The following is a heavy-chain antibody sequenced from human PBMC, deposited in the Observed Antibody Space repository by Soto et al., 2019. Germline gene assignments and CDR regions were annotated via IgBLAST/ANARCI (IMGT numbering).Heavy chain of an antibody. CDR1: GFTFSSYS. Sequence: GGSLRLSCAASGFTFSSYSMNWVRQAPGKGLEWVSSISSSSSYIYYADSVKGRFTISRDNAKNSLYLQMNSLRAEDTAVYYCARDRPGGYDFWIGDAFDIWGQGTMVTVSS. J-gene: IGHJ3*02. CDR2: ISSSSSYI. V-gene: IGHV3-21*01. D-gene: IGHD3-3*01. CDR3: ARDRPGGYDFWIGDAFDI.